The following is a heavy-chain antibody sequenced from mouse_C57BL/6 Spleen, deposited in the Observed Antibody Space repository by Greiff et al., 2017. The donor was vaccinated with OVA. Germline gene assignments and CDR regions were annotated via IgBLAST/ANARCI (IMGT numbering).Heavy chain of an antibody. CDR3: ARSGYYDYGLSDY. CDR1: GYTFTDYY. D-gene: IGHD2-4*01. J-gene: IGHJ2*01. V-gene: IGHV1-26*01. CDR2: INPNNGGT. Sequence: DVQLQQSGPELVKPGASVKISCKASGYTFTDYYMNWVKQSHGKSLEWIGDINPNNGGTSYNQKFKGKATLTVDKSSSTAYMELRSLTSEDSAVYYCARSGYYDYGLSDYWGQGTTLTVSS.